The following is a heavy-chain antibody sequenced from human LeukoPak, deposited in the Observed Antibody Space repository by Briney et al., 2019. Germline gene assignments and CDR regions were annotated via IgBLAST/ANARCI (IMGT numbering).Heavy chain of an antibody. Sequence: PGGSLRLSCAASGFTFSSYEMNWVRQAPGKGLEWVSSISSSGTYIFYADSVKGRFTISRDNAKNSLYLHMNSLRAEDTAVYYCATINGDYDYFDYWGQGTLVTVSS. V-gene: IGHV3-48*03. CDR2: ISSSGTYI. J-gene: IGHJ4*02. CDR3: ATINGDYDYFDY. CDR1: GFTFSSYE. D-gene: IGHD4-17*01.